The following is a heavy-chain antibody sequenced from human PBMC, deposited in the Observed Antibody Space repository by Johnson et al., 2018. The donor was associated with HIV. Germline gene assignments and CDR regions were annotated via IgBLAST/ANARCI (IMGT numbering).Heavy chain of an antibody. CDR1: GFTVSSYY. J-gene: IGHJ3*02. V-gene: IGHV3-66*01. Sequence: VQLVESGGGLVQPGGSLRLSCAASGFTVSSYYMSWVRQAPGKGLEWVSVLFRGGSIYFADSVKGRFTISRDNSKNTLYLQMNSLRAEDTAVYYGARACRDGYTCDAFDIWGQGTMVTVSS. CDR3: ARACRDGYTCDAFDI. CDR2: LFRGGSI. D-gene: IGHD5-24*01.